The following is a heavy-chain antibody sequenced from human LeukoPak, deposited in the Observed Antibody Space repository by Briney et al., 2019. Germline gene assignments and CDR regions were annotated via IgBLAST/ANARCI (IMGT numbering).Heavy chain of an antibody. J-gene: IGHJ4*02. D-gene: IGHD5-12*01. CDR2: INPNIGGT. CDR1: GYTFTGYY. CDR3: ARDRRYSGYDYKDLIALDY. V-gene: IGHV1-2*02. Sequence: ASVKVSCKASGYTFTGYYIHWVRQAPGQGLEWMGWINPNIGGTNYAQKFQGRVTMTRDTSITPAYMELSRLRSDDTAVYYCARDRRYSGYDYKDLIALDYWGQGTLVTVSS.